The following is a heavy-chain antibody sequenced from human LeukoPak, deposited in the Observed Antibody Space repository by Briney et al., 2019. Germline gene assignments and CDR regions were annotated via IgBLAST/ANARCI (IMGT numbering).Heavy chain of an antibody. Sequence: ASVKVSCKASGYTFTSYGISWVRQAPGQGLEWMGWISAYNGNTNYAQKLQGSVTMTTDTSTSTAYMELRSLRSDDTAVYYCARDPASFGWFDPWGQGTLVTVSS. CDR3: ARDPASFGWFDP. CDR2: ISAYNGNT. D-gene: IGHD3-16*01. J-gene: IGHJ5*02. V-gene: IGHV1-18*01. CDR1: GYTFTSYG.